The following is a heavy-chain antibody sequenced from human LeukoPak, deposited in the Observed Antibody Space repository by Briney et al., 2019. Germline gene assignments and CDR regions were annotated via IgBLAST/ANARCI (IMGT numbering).Heavy chain of an antibody. CDR3: ARGWSGPLPDV. D-gene: IGHD3-3*01. V-gene: IGHV3-66*01. J-gene: IGHJ6*02. CDR2: IYTGGST. Sequence: GGSLRLSCAASGFTVSSNYMGWVRQAPGKGLEWDSVIYTGGSTYYADSVKGRFTISRDNSKNTLYLHMNSLRVEDTAVYYCARGWSGPLPDVWGQGTTVTVSS. CDR1: GFTVSSNY.